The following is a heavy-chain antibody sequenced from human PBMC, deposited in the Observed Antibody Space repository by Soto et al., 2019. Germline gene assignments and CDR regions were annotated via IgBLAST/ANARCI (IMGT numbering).Heavy chain of an antibody. Sequence: EVQVVESGGGLVQPGGSLKLSCAASGFTFSGFAMHWVRQAAGIGLEWVGRSRREGASYGTAFAASVRGRFTISKDDSKTTAYLQINSLNPEDTAVSYCDRVMTYHDRSGFDWNGMDVWGQGTTVTVSS. D-gene: IGHD3-22*01. CDR1: GFTFSGFA. CDR3: DRVMTYHDRSGFDWNGMDV. J-gene: IGHJ6*01. CDR2: SRREGASYGT. V-gene: IGHV3-73*02.